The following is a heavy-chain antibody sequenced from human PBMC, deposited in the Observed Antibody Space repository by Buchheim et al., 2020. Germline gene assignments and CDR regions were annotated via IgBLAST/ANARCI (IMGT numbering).Heavy chain of an antibody. Sequence: QVQLQESGPGLVKPSQTLSLTCTVSGGSISSGGYYWSWIRQHPGKGLEWIGYIYYSGSTYYNPSLKRRVPISEDTSQNTLPLKLSSVTAADTAVYYCARRDPRFGGGYFQHWGQGTL. CDR1: GGSISSGGYY. V-gene: IGHV4-31*03. CDR3: ARRDPRFGGGYFQH. J-gene: IGHJ1*01. D-gene: IGHD3-10*01. CDR2: IYYSGST.